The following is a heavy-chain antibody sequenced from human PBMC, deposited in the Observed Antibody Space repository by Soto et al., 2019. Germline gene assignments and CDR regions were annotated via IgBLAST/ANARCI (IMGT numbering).Heavy chain of an antibody. CDR3: ATGIAVAPRGGFYYYYYGLDV. J-gene: IGHJ6*02. Sequence: GGSLRLSGAASGFAFSSYGMHWVRQAPGKGREWVAVIWYDGSNKYYADSVKGRFTISRDNSKNTLYLQMDSLRAEDTAVYYCATGIAVAPRGGFYYYYYGLDVWGQGTTVTVSS. CDR2: IWYDGSNK. V-gene: IGHV3-33*01. D-gene: IGHD6-19*01. CDR1: GFAFSSYG.